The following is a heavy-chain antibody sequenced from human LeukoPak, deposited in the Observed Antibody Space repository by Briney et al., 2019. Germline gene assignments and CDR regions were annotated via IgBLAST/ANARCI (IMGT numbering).Heavy chain of an antibody. J-gene: IGHJ4*02. D-gene: IGHD4-17*01. CDR2: ISYDGSNK. CDR1: GFTFSSYG. CDR3: AKKGYGDYVDTTYYFDY. V-gene: IGHV3-30*18. Sequence: GGSLRLSCAASGFTFSSYGMHWVRQAPGKGLEWVAVISYDGSNKYYADSVKGRFTISRDNSKNTLYLQMNSLRAEDTAVYYCAKKGYGDYVDTTYYFDYWGQGTLVSVSS.